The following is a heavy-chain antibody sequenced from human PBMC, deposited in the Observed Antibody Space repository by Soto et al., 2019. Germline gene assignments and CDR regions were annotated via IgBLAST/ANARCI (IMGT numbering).Heavy chain of an antibody. D-gene: IGHD2-2*01. CDR1: GFTFSSYA. V-gene: IGHV3-23*01. CDR2: ISGSGGST. CDR3: AKDLYAQPADFDY. J-gene: IGHJ4*02. Sequence: EVQLLESGGGLVQPGWALRLSCAASGFTFSSYAMSWVRQAPGKGREWVSAISGSGGSTYYADSVKGRFTISRDNSKNTLYLQMNSLRAEDTAVYYCAKDLYAQPADFDYWGQGTLVTVSS.